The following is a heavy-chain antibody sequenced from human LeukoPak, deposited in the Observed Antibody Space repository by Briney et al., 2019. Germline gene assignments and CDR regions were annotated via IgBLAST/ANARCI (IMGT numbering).Heavy chain of an antibody. V-gene: IGHV3-23*01. CDR1: GFTFSSYA. CDR2: VSGSGGST. J-gene: IGHJ4*02. Sequence: GGSLRLSCAASGFTFSSYAMSWVRQAPGKGLEWVSAVSGSGGSTYYADSVKGRFTISRDNSKNTLYLQMNSLRAEDTAVYYCAKDDSYGYGGIFSYWGQGTLVTVSS. D-gene: IGHD5-18*01. CDR3: AKDDSYGYGGIFSY.